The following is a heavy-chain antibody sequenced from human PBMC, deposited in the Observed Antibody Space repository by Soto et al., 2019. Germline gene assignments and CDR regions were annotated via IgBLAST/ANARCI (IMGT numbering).Heavy chain of an antibody. CDR3: AREVLYDSSGFYNWFDP. J-gene: IGHJ5*02. CDR2: INHSGST. V-gene: IGHV4-34*01. CDR1: GLSFSGYY. D-gene: IGHD3-22*01. Sequence: SETLSLTCAVYGLSFSGYYWSWIRQPPGKGLEWIGEINHSGSTNYNPSLKSRVTISVDTSKNQFSLKLSSVTAADTAVYYCAREVLYDSSGFYNWFDPWGQGTQVTVSS.